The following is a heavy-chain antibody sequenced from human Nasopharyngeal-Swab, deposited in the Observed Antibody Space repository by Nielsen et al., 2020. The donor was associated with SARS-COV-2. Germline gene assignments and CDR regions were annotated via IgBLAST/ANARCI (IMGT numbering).Heavy chain of an antibody. Sequence: GESLKISCAASGFTFNIYAMAWVRRAPGRGLQWVTGVSASGGSTYYTDFVKGRFSISRDNSKNTLFLQMHSLRVEDTAVYYCAKDGVVRGDALDLWGQGTMVTVSS. D-gene: IGHD3-10*01. CDR3: AKDGVVRGDALDL. J-gene: IGHJ3*01. V-gene: IGHV3-23*01. CDR2: VSASGGST. CDR1: GFTFNIYA.